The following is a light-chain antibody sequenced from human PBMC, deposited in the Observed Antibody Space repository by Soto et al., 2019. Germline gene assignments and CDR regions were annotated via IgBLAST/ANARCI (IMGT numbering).Light chain of an antibody. CDR3: NSYTSSSTYV. V-gene: IGLV2-14*01. J-gene: IGLJ1*01. CDR1: SSDVGGYNY. CDR2: DVS. Sequence: QSALTLPASVSGSPGQSITISCTGTSSDVGGYNYVSWYQQHPGKAPKLMIYDVSNRPSGVSNRFSGSKSGNTASLTISGPQAEDEADYYCNSYTSSSTYVFGTGTKVTVL.